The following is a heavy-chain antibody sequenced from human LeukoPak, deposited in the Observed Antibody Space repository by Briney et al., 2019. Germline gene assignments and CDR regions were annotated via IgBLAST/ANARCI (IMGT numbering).Heavy chain of an antibody. J-gene: IGHJ2*01. Sequence: GESLKISCKASGYSFTTYWIGWVRQMPGKDLEWMGIIYPGDSDTRYSPSFQGQVTISADKSISTAYLQWSSLKASDTAMYYCARRGSSGWYDWDFDLWGRGTLVTVSS. D-gene: IGHD6-19*01. CDR3: ARRGSSGWYDWDFDL. CDR2: IYPGDSDT. CDR1: GYSFTTYW. V-gene: IGHV5-51*01.